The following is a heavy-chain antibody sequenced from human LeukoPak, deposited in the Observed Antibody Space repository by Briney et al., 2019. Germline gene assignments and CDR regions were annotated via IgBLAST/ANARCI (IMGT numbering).Heavy chain of an antibody. J-gene: IGHJ6*02. CDR3: ARGLWFGGPYYYYGMDV. Sequence: PGGSLRLSCAASGFTFSSYSMNWVRQAPGKGLEWISYIGISSGNTKYADSVKGRFTISGDKAKNSVYLQMNSLRVEDTAVYYCARGLWFGGPYYYYGMDVWSQGTTVTVSS. CDR2: IGISSGNT. V-gene: IGHV3-48*01. CDR1: GFTFSSYS. D-gene: IGHD3-10*01.